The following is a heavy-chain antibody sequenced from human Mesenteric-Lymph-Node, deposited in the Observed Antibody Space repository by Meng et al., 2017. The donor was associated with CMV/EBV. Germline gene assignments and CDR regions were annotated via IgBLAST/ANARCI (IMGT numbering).Heavy chain of an antibody. V-gene: IGHV1-18*04. Sequence: ASALVSCKASGYPFTAYYTHWLRQAPAQGLQWMGWISAYNGNTRSAQKLQGRVAMTTDTSTSTAYMELTSLTSDDTAVYYCAGVLIAARPYGMDVGGQGTTVTVSS. CDR2: ISAYNGNT. CDR1: GYPFTAYY. J-gene: IGHJ6*02. D-gene: IGHD6-6*01. CDR3: AGVLIAARPYGMDV.